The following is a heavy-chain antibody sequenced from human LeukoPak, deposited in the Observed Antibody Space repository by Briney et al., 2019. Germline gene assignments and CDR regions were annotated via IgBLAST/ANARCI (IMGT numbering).Heavy chain of an antibody. CDR1: GFTFSSYG. CDR3: AKDLFNYPRGAFDI. Sequence: PGGSLRLSCAASGFTFSSYGMHWVRQAPGKGLEWVAVIWYDGSNKYYADSVKGRFTISRDNSKNTLYLQMNSLRAEDTAVYYCAKDLFNYPRGAFDIWGQGTMVTVSS. D-gene: IGHD4-11*01. CDR2: IWYDGSNK. V-gene: IGHV3-33*06. J-gene: IGHJ3*02.